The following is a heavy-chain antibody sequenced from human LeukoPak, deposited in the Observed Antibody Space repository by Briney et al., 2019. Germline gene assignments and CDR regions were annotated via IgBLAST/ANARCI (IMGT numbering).Heavy chain of an antibody. Sequence: PGGSLRLSCAASGFTFSSYAMSWVRQAPGKGLEWVSTIRGSGDITYYADSVKGRFTISRDNSKNTLYLQMNSLRAEDTAVYYCAKDGQWLVEESKIDYWGQGTLVTVSS. CDR2: IRGSGDIT. V-gene: IGHV3-23*01. D-gene: IGHD6-19*01. J-gene: IGHJ4*02. CDR3: AKDGQWLVEESKIDY. CDR1: GFTFSSYA.